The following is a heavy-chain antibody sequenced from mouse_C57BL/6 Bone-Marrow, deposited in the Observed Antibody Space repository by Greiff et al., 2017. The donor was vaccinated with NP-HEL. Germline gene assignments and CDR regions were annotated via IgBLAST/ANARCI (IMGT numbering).Heavy chain of an antibody. Sequence: EVQLVESGGGLVKPGGSLKLSCAASGFTFSSYAMSWVRQTPEKRLEWVATISDGGSYTYYPDNVKGRFTISRDNAKNNLYLQMSHLKSEDTAMYYCARDSLVADWGQGTLVTVSA. V-gene: IGHV5-4*01. CDR1: GFTFSSYA. J-gene: IGHJ3*01. CDR2: ISDGGSYT. CDR3: ARDSLVAD.